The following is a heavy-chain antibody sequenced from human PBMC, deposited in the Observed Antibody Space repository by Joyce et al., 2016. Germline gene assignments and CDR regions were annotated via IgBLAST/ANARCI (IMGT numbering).Heavy chain of an antibody. D-gene: IGHD2-2*02. Sequence: QVPLLESGGGVAQPGRSLRLSCAASEFAFSSHAMHWVRQAPGKGLEWVADMSYDGSHQYYADSVRGRFTISRDNSQNTLYLQMNSLRVEDTAVYYCTRASRTGYTAGWPDFDYWGQGTLVTVSS. V-gene: IGHV3-30*03. CDR3: TRASRTGYTAGWPDFDY. CDR2: MSYDGSHQ. CDR1: EFAFSSHA. J-gene: IGHJ4*02.